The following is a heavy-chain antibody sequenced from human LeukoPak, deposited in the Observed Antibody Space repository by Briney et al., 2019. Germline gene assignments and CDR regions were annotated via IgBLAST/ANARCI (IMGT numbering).Heavy chain of an antibody. D-gene: IGHD5-18*01. CDR1: GYKFTSYY. J-gene: IGHJ4*02. CDR2: INPNSGGT. V-gene: IGHV1-2*02. CDR3: ARDRGYSYCDY. Sequence: ASVKVPCKASGYKFTSYYMHWVRQAPGQGLEWMGWINPNSGGTNYAQKFQGRVTMTRDTSISTAYMELSRLTSDDAAVYYCARDRGYSYCDYWGQGTLVTVSS.